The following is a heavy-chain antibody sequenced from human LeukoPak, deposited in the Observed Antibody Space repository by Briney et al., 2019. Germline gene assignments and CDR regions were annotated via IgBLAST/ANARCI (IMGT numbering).Heavy chain of an antibody. D-gene: IGHD6-19*01. J-gene: IGHJ4*02. CDR1: GFTFSRDE. CDR2: ISGSGSKI. CDR3: ARDGQWPLTNDY. V-gene: IGHV3-48*03. Sequence: GGSLRLSCETSGFTFSRDEMDWVRQAPGKGLEWVSCISGSGSKIYYADSVKGRFTISRDNAKSSLYLQMNSLRAEDTAVYYCARDGQWPLTNDYWGQGTLVTVSS.